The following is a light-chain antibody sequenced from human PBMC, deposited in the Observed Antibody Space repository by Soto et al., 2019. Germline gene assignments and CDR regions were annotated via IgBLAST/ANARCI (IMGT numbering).Light chain of an antibody. CDR2: GAS. Sequence: EIVMTQSPATLSVSPGERATLSCRASQNVNRHLVWYQQKPGQAPRLLIYGASTRATGIPARFSGSGSGTEFTLTISSLQSEDFAVYYCQQYNNWPYTFGQGTKLEIK. CDR3: QQYNNWPYT. J-gene: IGKJ2*01. V-gene: IGKV3-15*01. CDR1: QNVNRH.